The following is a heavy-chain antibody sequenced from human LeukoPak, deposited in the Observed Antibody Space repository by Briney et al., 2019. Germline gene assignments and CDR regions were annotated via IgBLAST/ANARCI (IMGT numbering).Heavy chain of an antibody. CDR3: AKGKEDDDYHWREVIDY. CDR2: ISGSGGST. V-gene: IGHV3-23*01. D-gene: IGHD1-1*01. CDR1: GFTFSSYA. Sequence: GRSLRLSCAASGFTFSSYAMSWVRQAPGKGLEWVSAISGSGGSTYYADSVKGRFTISRDNSKNTLYLQMNSLRDEDTDVYYCAKGKEDDDYHWREVIDYWGQGTLVTVSS. J-gene: IGHJ4*02.